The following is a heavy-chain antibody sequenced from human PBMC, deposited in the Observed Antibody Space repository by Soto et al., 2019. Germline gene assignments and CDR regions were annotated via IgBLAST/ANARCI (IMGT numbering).Heavy chain of an antibody. CDR3: ARGPGGLYYYYGMDV. CDR1: GFTFSSYA. Sequence: GGSLRLSCAASGFTFSSYAMHWVRQAPGKGLEWVAVISYDGSNKYYADSVKGRFTTSRDNSKNTLYLQMNSLRAEDTAVYYCARGPGGLYYYYGMDVWGQGTTVTVSS. CDR2: ISYDGSNK. J-gene: IGHJ6*02. D-gene: IGHD1-26*01. V-gene: IGHV3-30-3*01.